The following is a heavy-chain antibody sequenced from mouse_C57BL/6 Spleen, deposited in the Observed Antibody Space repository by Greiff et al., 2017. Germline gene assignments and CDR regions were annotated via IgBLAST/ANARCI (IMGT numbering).Heavy chain of an antibody. D-gene: IGHD1-1*01. Sequence: QVQLQQSDAELVKPGASVRISCKVSGYTFTDHTIHWMKQRPEQGLEWIGYIYPRDGSTKYNEKFKGKATLTADKSSSTAYMQLNSLTSEDSAVYFCARGHYYGSSLYYAMDYWGQGTSVTVSS. CDR3: ARGHYYGSSLYYAMDY. J-gene: IGHJ4*01. CDR2: IYPRDGST. V-gene: IGHV1-78*01. CDR1: GYTFTDHT.